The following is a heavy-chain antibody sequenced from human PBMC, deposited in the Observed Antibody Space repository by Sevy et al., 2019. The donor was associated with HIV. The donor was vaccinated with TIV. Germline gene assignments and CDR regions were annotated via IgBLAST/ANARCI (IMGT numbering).Heavy chain of an antibody. Sequence: GGSLRLSCAASGFTFSSYSMNWDRQAPGKGLEWVSSISSSSSYIYYEDSVKGRFTISRDNAKNSLYLQMNSLRAEDTAVYYCAREKGIAAAAQDAFDIWGQGTMVTVSS. J-gene: IGHJ3*02. V-gene: IGHV3-21*01. D-gene: IGHD6-13*01. CDR3: AREKGIAAAAQDAFDI. CDR1: GFTFSSYS. CDR2: ISSSSSYI.